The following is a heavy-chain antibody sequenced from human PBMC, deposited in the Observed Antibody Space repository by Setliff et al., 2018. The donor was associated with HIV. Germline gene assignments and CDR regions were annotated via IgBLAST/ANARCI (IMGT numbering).Heavy chain of an antibody. Sequence: ASVKVSCKTSGYTFTAYYIYWVRKAPGHGLELMGRIHPNTGSTNYLQEFQGRVTITRDTSMSTVYMALTGLSSDYTAVYYCAKQGYSDSLYAFDVWGQGTMVTVSS. J-gene: IGHJ3*01. D-gene: IGHD1-26*01. V-gene: IGHV1-2*06. CDR2: IHPNTGST. CDR1: GYTFTAYY. CDR3: AKQGYSDSLYAFDV.